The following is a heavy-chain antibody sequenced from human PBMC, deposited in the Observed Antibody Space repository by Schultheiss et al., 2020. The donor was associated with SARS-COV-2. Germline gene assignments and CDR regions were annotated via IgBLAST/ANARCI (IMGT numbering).Heavy chain of an antibody. CDR2: ISYEGSQT. CDR1: GFAFSDYA. J-gene: IGHJ4*02. CDR3: ARDLLCNGGSCYSWTFDR. Sequence: GGSLRLSCAASGFAFSDYAMHWVRQAPGTGLAWITVISYEGSQTKYADSVKGRFTISRDNSKNILYLQMDSLRAEDTAVYYCARDLLCNGGSCYSWTFDRWGQVTLVTVSS. V-gene: IGHV3-30*04. D-gene: IGHD2-15*01.